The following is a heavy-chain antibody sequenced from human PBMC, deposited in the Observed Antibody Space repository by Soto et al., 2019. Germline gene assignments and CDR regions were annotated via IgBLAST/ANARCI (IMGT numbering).Heavy chain of an antibody. Sequence: GESLKISCKGSGYSFTSYWIGWVRQMPGKGLEWMGIIYPGDSDTRYSPSFQGQVTISADKSISTAYLQWSSLKASDTAMYYCARHALGDFWSGYSYYFDYWGQGTLVTVSS. CDR3: ARHALGDFWSGYSYYFDY. J-gene: IGHJ4*02. V-gene: IGHV5-51*01. CDR2: IYPGDSDT. CDR1: GYSFTSYW. D-gene: IGHD3-3*01.